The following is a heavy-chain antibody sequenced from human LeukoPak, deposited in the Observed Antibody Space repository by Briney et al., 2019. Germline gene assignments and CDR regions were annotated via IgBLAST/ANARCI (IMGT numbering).Heavy chain of an antibody. CDR2: INHSGST. Sequence: PSETLSLTCAVYGGSFSDNYWSWIRQPPGKGLEWIGEINHSGSTNYNPSLKSRVTISVDTSKNQFSLKLSSVTAADTAVYYCASTYSSSSPSYYWGQGTLVTVSS. J-gene: IGHJ4*02. D-gene: IGHD6-6*01. V-gene: IGHV4-34*01. CDR1: GGSFSDNY. CDR3: ASTYSSSSPSYY.